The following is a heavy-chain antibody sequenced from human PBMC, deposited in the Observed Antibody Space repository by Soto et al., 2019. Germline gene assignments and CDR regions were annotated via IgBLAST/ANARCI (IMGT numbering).Heavy chain of an antibody. CDR3: GRGTSTTFDY. J-gene: IGHJ4*02. D-gene: IGHD1-1*01. Sequence: EVQLVESGGGLVQPGGSLRLSCAASGFTFGNYWMHWVRQAPGKGLVWVSRISSDGSSTSYVDSVKGRFTISRDNAKNTLDRRMNSLRAEGTGVYYCGRGTSTTFDYWGQGTLVTVSS. CDR2: ISSDGSST. CDR1: GFTFGNYW. V-gene: IGHV3-74*01.